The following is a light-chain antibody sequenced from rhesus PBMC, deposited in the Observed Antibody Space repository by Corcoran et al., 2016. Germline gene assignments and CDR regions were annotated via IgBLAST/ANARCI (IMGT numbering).Light chain of an antibody. CDR3: MQSTKDPRT. CDR2: TVT. Sequence: DIVMTQTPLSLPVTPGEPASISCRSSQSLLHSNGNTYLDWYLPKPGQSPRLLFYTVTNRESGVPDRISGRGSGTAFTLKISRVAPEDVGIYYCMQSTKDPRTFGQGTKVEIK. V-gene: IGKV2S2*01. J-gene: IGKJ1*01. CDR1: QSLLHSNGNTY.